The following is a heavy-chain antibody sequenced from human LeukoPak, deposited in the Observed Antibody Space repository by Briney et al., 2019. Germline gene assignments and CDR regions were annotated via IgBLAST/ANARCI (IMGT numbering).Heavy chain of an antibody. CDR1: GYTFTGYY. J-gene: IGHJ4*02. CDR3: AIPGIAAAGTRIFDY. CDR2: INPNSGGT. Sequence: GASVKVSCKASGYTFTGYYMHWVRQAPGQGLEWMGRINPNSGGTNYAQKFQGRVTMTRDTSISTAYMELSRLRSDDTAVYYCAIPGIAAAGTRIFDYWGQGTLVTVSS. V-gene: IGHV1-2*06. D-gene: IGHD6-13*01.